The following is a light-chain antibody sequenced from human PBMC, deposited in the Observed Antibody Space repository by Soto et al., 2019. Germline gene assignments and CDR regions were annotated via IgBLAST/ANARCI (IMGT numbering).Light chain of an antibody. J-gene: IGKJ5*01. V-gene: IGKV2-30*02. CDR2: KIS. CDR3: IRGSHWPPSIT. CDR1: QSLLHSDRNTF. Sequence: DVVMTQSPLSLPVTLGQPASISCRSSQSLLHSDRNTFLNWFQLRPGHSPRRLVCKISNRDYRVSDRFSGSGSGTDFTLKISRVEAEDVGIYFCIRGSHWPPSITFGQGPRIEI.